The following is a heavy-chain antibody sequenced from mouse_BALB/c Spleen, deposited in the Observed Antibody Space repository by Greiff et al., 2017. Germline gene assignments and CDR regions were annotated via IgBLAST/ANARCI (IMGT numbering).Heavy chain of an antibody. CDR1: GYTFTDYV. V-gene: IGHV1-77*01. D-gene: IGHD1-1*02. J-gene: IGHJ4*01. CDR2: IYPGSGST. Sequence: QVQLQQSGPELVKPGASVKMSCKASGYTFTDYVISWVKQRTGQGLEWIGEIYPGSGSTYYNEKFKGKATLTADKSSNTAYMQLSSLTSEDSAVYFCARSGGYYAMDYWGQGTSVTVSS. CDR3: ARSGGYYAMDY.